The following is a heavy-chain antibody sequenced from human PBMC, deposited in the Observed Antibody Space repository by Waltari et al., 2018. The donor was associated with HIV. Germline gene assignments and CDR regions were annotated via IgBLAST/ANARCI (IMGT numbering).Heavy chain of an antibody. CDR1: GANLNIYD. D-gene: IGHD1-26*01. J-gene: IGHJ4*03. CDR3: AKDGAPGRDAVFDT. Sequence: QVHVVESGGAVVQPGGSLRLSCTASGANLNIYDIHWVRQAPGRGLGWVAGVRYDGSHEYYGDAVKGRFTISRDNSKNAIFLEMTVLRLEDTANYHCAKDGAPGRDAVFDTWGQGTLVTV. CDR2: VRYDGSHE. V-gene: IGHV3-30*18.